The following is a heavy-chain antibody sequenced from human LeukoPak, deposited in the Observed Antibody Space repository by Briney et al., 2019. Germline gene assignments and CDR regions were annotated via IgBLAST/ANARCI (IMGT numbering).Heavy chain of an antibody. V-gene: IGHV1-8*02. CDR3: ARGRSRTFHSSSSRRGWFDP. Sequence: ASVKVSCKASGYTFTGYYMHWVRPATGQGLEWMGWMNPNSGNTGYAQKFQGRVTMTRNTSISTAYMELSSLRSEDTAVYYCARGRSRTFHSSSSRRGWFDPWGQGTLVTVSS. D-gene: IGHD6-13*01. CDR2: MNPNSGNT. CDR1: GYTFTGYY. J-gene: IGHJ5*02.